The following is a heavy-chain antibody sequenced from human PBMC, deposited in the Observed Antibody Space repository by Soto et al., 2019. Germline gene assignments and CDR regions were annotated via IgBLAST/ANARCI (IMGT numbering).Heavy chain of an antibody. CDR3: AKDSCGGDCYYFDY. V-gene: IGHV3-30*18. Sequence: QVQLVESGGGVVQPGRSLRLSCAASGFTFSSYGMHWFRQAPGKGLEWVAVISYDGSNKYYADSVKGRFTISRDNSKNTRYLQMNSLRAEDTAVYYCAKDSCGGDCYYFDYWGQGTLVTVSS. D-gene: IGHD2-21*02. CDR1: GFTFSSYG. CDR2: ISYDGSNK. J-gene: IGHJ4*02.